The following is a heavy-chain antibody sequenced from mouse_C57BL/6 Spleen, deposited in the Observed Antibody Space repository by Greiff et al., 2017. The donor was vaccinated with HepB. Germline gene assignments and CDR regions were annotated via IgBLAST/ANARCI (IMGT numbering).Heavy chain of an antibody. Sequence: QVQLQQPGAELLKPGASVKLSCKASGYTFTSYWMQGVKQRPGQGLEWIGEIDPSDSYTNYNQKFKGKATLTVDTSSSTAYMQLSSLTSEDSAVYYCARAAYYGYDGCAYWGQGTLVTVSA. V-gene: IGHV1-50*01. J-gene: IGHJ3*01. D-gene: IGHD2-9*01. CDR2: IDPSDSYT. CDR3: ARAAYYGYDGCAY. CDR1: GYTFTSYW.